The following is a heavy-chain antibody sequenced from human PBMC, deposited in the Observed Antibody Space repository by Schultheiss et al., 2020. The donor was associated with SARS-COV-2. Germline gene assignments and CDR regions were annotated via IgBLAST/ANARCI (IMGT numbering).Heavy chain of an antibody. CDR1: GGSISSYY. CDR3: AIEVQLATTDY. CDR2: IYYSGST. Sequence: SETLSLTCTVSGGSISSYYWSWIRQPPGKGLEWIGYIYYSGSTNYNPSLKSRVTISVDTSKNQFSLKLSSVTAADTAVYYCAIEVQLATTDYWGQGTLVTVSS. D-gene: IGHD3-3*02. V-gene: IGHV4-59*01. J-gene: IGHJ4*02.